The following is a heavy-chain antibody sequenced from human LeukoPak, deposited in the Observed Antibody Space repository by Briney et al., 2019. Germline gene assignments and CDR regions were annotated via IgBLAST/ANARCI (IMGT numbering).Heavy chain of an antibody. D-gene: IGHD4-17*01. J-gene: IGHJ6*03. V-gene: IGHV4-34*01. Sequence: PSETLSLTCAVYGGSFSGYYWSWIRQPPGKGLEWIGEINHSGSTNYNPSLKSRVTISVDTSKNQFSLKLSSVAAADTAVYYCARHYDSYFYYYLDLWGTGTTVTVSS. CDR1: GGSFSGYY. CDR3: ARHYDSYFYYYLDL. CDR2: INHSGST.